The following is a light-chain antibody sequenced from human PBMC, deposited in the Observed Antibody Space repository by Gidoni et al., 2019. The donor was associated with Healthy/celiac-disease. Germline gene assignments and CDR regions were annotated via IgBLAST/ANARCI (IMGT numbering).Light chain of an antibody. J-gene: IGKJ2*03. Sequence: EIVLTQSPAPLSLSPGERAPLHCRASQGGSIYFALSQQKPGQAPRLLIYDATNRATGIPARFSGSGSGTDFTLTISSLEPEDFAVYYCQQRSNWPPYSFGQGTKLEIK. V-gene: IGKV3-11*01. CDR3: QQRSNWPPYS. CDR2: DAT. CDR1: QGGSIY.